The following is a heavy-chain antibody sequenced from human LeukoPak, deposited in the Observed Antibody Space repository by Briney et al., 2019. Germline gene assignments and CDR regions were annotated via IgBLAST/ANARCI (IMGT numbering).Heavy chain of an antibody. V-gene: IGHV3-74*01. J-gene: IGHJ6*02. Sequence: GGSLRLSCAASGFTFSSYWMHWVRQAQAKGLVWVSSINSDGSSTSYADSVKGRFTISRDNAKNTLYLQMNSLRAEDTAVYYCARTTYYDLWSGYYGYYYYGMDVWGQGTTVTVSS. CDR2: INSDGSST. CDR1: GFTFSSYW. D-gene: IGHD3-3*01. CDR3: ARTTYYDLWSGYYGYYYYGMDV.